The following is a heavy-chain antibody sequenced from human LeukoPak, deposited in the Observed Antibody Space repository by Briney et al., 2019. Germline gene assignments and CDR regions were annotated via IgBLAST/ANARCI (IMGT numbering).Heavy chain of an antibody. Sequence: GESLKISCKGSGYSFTNYWIGWVRQMPGKGLECMGIIYPGDSDTRYSPSFQGQVTISADKSISTAYLQWSSLKASDTAMYYCARLPRPVQLWLHYFDYWGQGTLVTVSS. J-gene: IGHJ4*02. CDR2: IYPGDSDT. D-gene: IGHD5-18*01. CDR3: ARLPRPVQLWLHYFDY. CDR1: GYSFTNYW. V-gene: IGHV5-51*01.